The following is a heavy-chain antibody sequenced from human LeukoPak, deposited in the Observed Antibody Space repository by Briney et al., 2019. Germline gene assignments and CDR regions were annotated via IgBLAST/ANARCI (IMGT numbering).Heavy chain of an antibody. J-gene: IGHJ5*02. Sequence: GGSLRLSCAASGFTFSSYAMSWVRQAPGKGLEWASVISGSGGSTYYADSVKGRFIISRDNSKSTFYLQMSSLRAEDTAVYYCSKGAYSYGPNWFDPWGQGTLVTVSS. CDR3: SKGAYSYGPNWFDP. CDR2: ISGSGGST. V-gene: IGHV3-23*01. CDR1: GFTFSSYA. D-gene: IGHD5-18*01.